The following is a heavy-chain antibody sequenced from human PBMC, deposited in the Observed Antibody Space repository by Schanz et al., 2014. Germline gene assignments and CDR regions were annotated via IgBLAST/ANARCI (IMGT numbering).Heavy chain of an antibody. J-gene: IGHJ4*02. CDR2: MNESHSTI. CDR1: GLTFRSYA. D-gene: IGHD6-25*01. V-gene: IGHV3-23*04. Sequence: EVQLVESGGGLVQPGGSLRLSCAASGLTFRSYARGWVRQARGKGLEWVAAMNESHSTIYYADSVKGRFTISRDNSKNTLYLQMNSLRAEDTAVYYCAKVRYSSGWRGDYFDEWGQGTLVTVAS. CDR3: AKVRYSSGWRGDYFDE.